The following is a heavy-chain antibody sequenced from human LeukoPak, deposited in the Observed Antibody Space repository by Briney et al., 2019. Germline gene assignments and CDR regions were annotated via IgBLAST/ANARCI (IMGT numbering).Heavy chain of an antibody. Sequence: ASVKVSCKASGYTFTCYYMHWVRHAPGQGLEWMGRINPNSGGTNYAQKFQGRVTMTRDTSISTAYMELSRLRSDHTAVYYCARTVAGDRIDYWGQGTLVTVSS. CDR3: ARTVAGDRIDY. CDR2: INPNSGGT. CDR1: GYTFTCYY. V-gene: IGHV1-2*06. J-gene: IGHJ4*02. D-gene: IGHD6-19*01.